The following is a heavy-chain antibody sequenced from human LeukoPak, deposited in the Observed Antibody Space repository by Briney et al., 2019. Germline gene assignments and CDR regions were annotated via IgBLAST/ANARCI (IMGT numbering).Heavy chain of an antibody. CDR3: AREVGSDYYDSRLDY. D-gene: IGHD3-22*01. CDR2: ISYDGSNK. V-gene: IGHV3-30-3*01. CDR1: GSTFSSYA. Sequence: GGSLRLSCAASGSTFSSYAMHWVRQAPGKGLEWVAVISYDGSNKYYADSVKGRFTISRDNSKNTLYLQMNSLRAEDTAVYYCAREVGSDYYDSRLDYWGQGTLVTVSS. J-gene: IGHJ4*02.